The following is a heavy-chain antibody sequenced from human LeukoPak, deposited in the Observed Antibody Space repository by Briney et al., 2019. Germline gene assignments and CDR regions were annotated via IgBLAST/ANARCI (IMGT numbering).Heavy chain of an antibody. CDR2: IWHDGSAE. Sequence: GRSLRLSCAASGFIFSSYGMYWVRQAPGKGLGGVAVIWHDGSAEFYADSVKGRFSISRDDSKNTLYLQMNSLRAEDTALYYCAKDNRGGWSGYFDYWGQGTLVTVSS. V-gene: IGHV3-33*06. D-gene: IGHD6-19*01. CDR1: GFIFSSYG. CDR3: AKDNRGGWSGYFDY. J-gene: IGHJ4*02.